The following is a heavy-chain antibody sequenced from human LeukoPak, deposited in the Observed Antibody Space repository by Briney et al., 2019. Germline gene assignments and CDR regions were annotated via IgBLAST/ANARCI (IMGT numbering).Heavy chain of an antibody. Sequence: ASVKVSCKASGYTFTSYGISWVRQAPGQGLEWMGWISAYSGNTNYAQKLQGRVTMTTDTSTSTAYMELGSLGSDDTAVYYCARVGEYCTGISCLDYWSQETLVTVSS. CDR3: ARVGEYCTGISCLDY. V-gene: IGHV1-18*01. CDR2: ISAYSGNT. CDR1: GYTFTSYG. J-gene: IGHJ4*02. D-gene: IGHD2-2*01.